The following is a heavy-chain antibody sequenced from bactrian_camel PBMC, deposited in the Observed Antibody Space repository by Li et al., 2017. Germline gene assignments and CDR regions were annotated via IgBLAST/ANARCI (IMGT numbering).Heavy chain of an antibody. CDR3: AAPSVRVYRNDCPVRITAAEYDY. V-gene: IGHV3S28*01. Sequence: QLVESGGGSAQAGGSLTLSCAASGFTHSRYYMGWFRQSPGKEREEVATIYIGGGTQHYAASVKGRFMISQDRDDRKTTLYLQMHDLKPEDTAMYYCAAPSVRVYRNDCPVRITAAEYDYWGQGTQVTVS. D-gene: IGHD3*01. J-gene: IGHJ4*01. CDR2: IYIGGGTQ. CDR1: GFTHSRYY.